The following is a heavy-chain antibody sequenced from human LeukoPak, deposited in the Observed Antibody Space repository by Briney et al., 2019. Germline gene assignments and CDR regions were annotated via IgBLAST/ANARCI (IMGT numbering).Heavy chain of an antibody. Sequence: SETLPLTCAVYGGSFSGYYWSWIRQPPGKGLEWIGEINHSGSNNYNPSLKSRVTISVDTSKNQFSLKLSSVTAADTAVYYCASAYDSSGHYGGDYWGQGTLVTVSS. V-gene: IGHV4-34*01. CDR2: INHSGSN. J-gene: IGHJ4*02. CDR3: ASAYDSSGHYGGDY. D-gene: IGHD3-22*01. CDR1: GGSFSGYY.